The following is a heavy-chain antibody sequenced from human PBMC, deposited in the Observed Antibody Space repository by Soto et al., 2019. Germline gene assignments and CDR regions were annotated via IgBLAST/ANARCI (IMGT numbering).Heavy chain of an antibody. Sequence: GGSLRLSCAASGFTFSSYGMHWVRQAPGKGLEWVAVIWYDGSNKYYADYVKGRFTISRDNSKNTLYLKMNSLRAEDTAVYYCARGRSYYYDSSGFSRYWGQGTLVTVSS. CDR2: IWYDGSNK. CDR3: ARGRSYYYDSSGFSRY. CDR1: GFTFSSYG. J-gene: IGHJ4*02. V-gene: IGHV3-33*01. D-gene: IGHD3-22*01.